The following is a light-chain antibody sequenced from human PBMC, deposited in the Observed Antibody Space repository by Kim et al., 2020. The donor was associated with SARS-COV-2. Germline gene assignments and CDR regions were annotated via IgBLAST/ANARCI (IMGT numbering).Light chain of an antibody. CDR1: QSIGTH. V-gene: IGKV1-39*01. CDR2: SAS. J-gene: IGKJ2*01. CDR3: QQSYAAPYT. Sequence: DIQVTQSPSSLPASVGDKVSFTCRTSQSIGTHLNWYRQKPGEAPTLLIYSASTLQVGVPTRFSGRGSATEFTLTINNLRPEDFATYYCQQSYAAPYTFGKGTKVDIK.